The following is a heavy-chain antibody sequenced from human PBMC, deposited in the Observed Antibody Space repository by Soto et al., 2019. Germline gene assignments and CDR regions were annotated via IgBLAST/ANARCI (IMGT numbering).Heavy chain of an antibody. Sequence: GASVKVSCKASGGTFSSYAISWVRQAPGQGLEWMGGIIPIFGTANYAQKFQGRVTMTRDTSISTAYMELSRLRSDDTAVYYCAIQGPDAFDIWGQGTMVTVSS. D-gene: IGHD4-4*01. CDR2: IIPIFGTA. CDR1: GGTFSSYA. J-gene: IGHJ3*02. V-gene: IGHV1-69*05. CDR3: AIQGPDAFDI.